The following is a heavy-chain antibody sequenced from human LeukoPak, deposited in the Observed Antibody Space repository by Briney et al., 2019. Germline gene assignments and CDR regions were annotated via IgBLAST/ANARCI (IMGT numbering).Heavy chain of an antibody. D-gene: IGHD2-2*01. J-gene: IGHJ4*02. Sequence: SETLSLTCVVYGGSFSGYYWSWIRQPPGKGLEWIGEINHSGDTNYNPSLKSRFTISVDTSKNHFSLKLSSVTAADTAVYYCARGMEILGYCSGTSCSLDYWGQGTLVTVSS. CDR3: ARGMEILGYCSGTSCSLDY. V-gene: IGHV4-34*01. CDR2: INHSGDT. CDR1: GGSFSGYY.